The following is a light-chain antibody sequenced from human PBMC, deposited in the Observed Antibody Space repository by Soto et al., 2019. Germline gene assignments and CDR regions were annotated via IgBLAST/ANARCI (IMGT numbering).Light chain of an antibody. CDR2: GAS. CDR3: QQYGGSPRT. Sequence: EIVLTQSPGTLSLSPGERATLSCRASQSVSSSSLAWYQRKRGQAPRLVIHGASSRATGIPDRFSGSGSGTDFTLTISRLEPEDFAVYYCQQYGGSPRTFGQGTKVEVK. J-gene: IGKJ1*01. V-gene: IGKV3-20*01. CDR1: QSVSSSS.